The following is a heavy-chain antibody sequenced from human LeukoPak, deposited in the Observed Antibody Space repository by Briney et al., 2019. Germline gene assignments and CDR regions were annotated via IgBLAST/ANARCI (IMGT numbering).Heavy chain of an antibody. Sequence: SETLSLTCTVSGGSISSNTYYWSWIRQPPGKGLEWIGSIRYSGRTYYKPSLKSRVTLSVDTSKNQLLLNLRSVTAADTAMYYCAREFNGSPDYSGQGTLVIVSS. D-gene: IGHD6-25*01. J-gene: IGHJ4*02. CDR3: AREFNGSPDY. V-gene: IGHV4-39*02. CDR1: GGSISSNTYY. CDR2: IRYSGRT.